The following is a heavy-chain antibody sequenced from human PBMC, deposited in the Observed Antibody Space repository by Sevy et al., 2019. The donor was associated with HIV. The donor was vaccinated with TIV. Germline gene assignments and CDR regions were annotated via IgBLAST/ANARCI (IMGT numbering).Heavy chain of an antibody. CDR3: AREGRYCSSTSCYTSGFNYYYYGMDV. CDR1: GFTFSSYE. Sequence: GGSLRLSCAASGFTFSSYEMNWVRQAPGKGLEWVSYISSSGSTIYYADAVKGRLPISRDNAKNSLYLQMNSLRAEDTAVYYCAREGRYCSSTSCYTSGFNYYYYGMDVWGQGTTVTVSS. D-gene: IGHD2-2*02. CDR2: ISSSGSTI. J-gene: IGHJ6*02. V-gene: IGHV3-48*03.